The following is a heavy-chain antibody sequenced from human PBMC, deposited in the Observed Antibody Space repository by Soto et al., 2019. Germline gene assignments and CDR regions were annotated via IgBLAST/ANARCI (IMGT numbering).Heavy chain of an antibody. V-gene: IGHV3-30*18. J-gene: IGHJ4*02. CDR3: AKDFGSGWYYY. CDR2: ISYDGSNK. CDR1: VFTFSSYG. D-gene: IGHD6-19*01. Sequence: QVQLVDSGGVVVQPGRSLRLSCAASVFTFSSYGMHWVRQAPGKGLEWVAVISYDGSNKYYADSVKGRFTISRDNSKNTLYLQMNSLRAEDTAVYYCAKDFGSGWYYYWGQGTLVTVSS.